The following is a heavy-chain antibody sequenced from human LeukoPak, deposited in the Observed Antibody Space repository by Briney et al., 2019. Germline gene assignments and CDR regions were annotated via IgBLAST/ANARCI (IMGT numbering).Heavy chain of an antibody. D-gene: IGHD3-3*01. V-gene: IGHV4-34*01. CDR3: ARGQSYRLGNFWSGYYTAYFDY. J-gene: IGHJ4*02. CDR2: INHSGST. CDR1: GFTVSDHW. Sequence: TGGSLRLSCAASGFTVSDHWMNWVRQPPGKGLEWIGEINHSGSTNYNPSLKSRVTISVDTSKNQFSLKLSSVTAADTAVYHCARGQSYRLGNFWSGYYTAYFDYWGQGTLVTVSS.